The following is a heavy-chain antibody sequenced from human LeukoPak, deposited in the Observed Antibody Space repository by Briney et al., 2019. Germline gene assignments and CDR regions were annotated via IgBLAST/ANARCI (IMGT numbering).Heavy chain of an antibody. V-gene: IGHV1-8*03. CDR1: GYTFTSYD. CDR3: ARGVDIVVVPAATKPTFYYYYYMDV. D-gene: IGHD2-2*03. CDR2: MNPNSGNT. J-gene: IGHJ6*03. Sequence: ASVKVSCKASGYTFTSYDINWVRQAPGQGLEWMGWMNPNSGNTVYAQKFQGRVTITRNTSISTAYMELSSLRSEDTAVYYCARGVDIVVVPAATKPTFYYYYYMDVWGKGTTVTVSS.